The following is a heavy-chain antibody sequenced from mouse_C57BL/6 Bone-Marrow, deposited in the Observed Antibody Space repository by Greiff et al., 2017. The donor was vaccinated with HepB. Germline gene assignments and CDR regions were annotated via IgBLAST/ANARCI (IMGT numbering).Heavy chain of an antibody. Sequence: EVKVVESGGGLVQPKGSLKLSCAASGFSFNTYAMNWVRQAPGKGLEWVARIRSKSNNYATYYADSVKDRFTISRDDSESMLYLQMNNLKTEDTAMYYCVRHGWLLPFAYWGQGTLVTVSA. V-gene: IGHV10-1*01. CDR2: IRSKSNNYAT. D-gene: IGHD2-3*01. CDR3: VRHGWLLPFAY. CDR1: GFSFNTYA. J-gene: IGHJ3*01.